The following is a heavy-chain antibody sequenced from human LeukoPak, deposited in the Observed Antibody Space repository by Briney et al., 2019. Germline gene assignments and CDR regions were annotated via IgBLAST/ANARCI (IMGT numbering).Heavy chain of an antibody. J-gene: IGHJ4*02. D-gene: IGHD3-3*01. Sequence: PGGSLRLSCAASGFTVSSNYMSWVRQAPGKGLEWVSVIYSGGSTYYADSVKGRFTISRDNSKNTPYLQMNSLRAEDTAVYYCARGSGLRYYDFWSGYYRPFVFDYWGQGTLVTVSS. CDR3: ARGSGLRYYDFWSGYYRPFVFDY. V-gene: IGHV3-66*01. CDR2: IYSGGST. CDR1: GFTVSSNY.